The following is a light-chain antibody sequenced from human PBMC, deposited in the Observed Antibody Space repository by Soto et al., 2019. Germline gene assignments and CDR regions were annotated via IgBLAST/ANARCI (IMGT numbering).Light chain of an antibody. V-gene: IGKV3-11*01. Sequence: EIVLTQSPATLSLSPGDRATLSCRASQSVSSYLAWYQQKPGQAPRLLIYDASNRATGIPARFSGSGSGTDFTLTISSLEPEDFAVYYCQQRSNWPPMYTVGQGTKLEIK. J-gene: IGKJ2*01. CDR2: DAS. CDR3: QQRSNWPPMYT. CDR1: QSVSSY.